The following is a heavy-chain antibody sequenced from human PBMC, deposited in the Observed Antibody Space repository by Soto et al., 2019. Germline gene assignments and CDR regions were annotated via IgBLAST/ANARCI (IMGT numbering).Heavy chain of an antibody. D-gene: IGHD4-17*01. CDR1: GCTFRSYA. V-gene: IGHV3-23*01. Sequence: GSLRLSGAASGCTFRSYAMAWVRQAPGKGPEWISGIGASGSYTIYTDSVKGRFTISRDNSKYTLYLQMNTLRAEDTALYYCVKYTLTQSMGDYWGQGTLVTVSS. CDR3: VKYTLTQSMGDY. J-gene: IGHJ4*02. CDR2: IGASGSYT.